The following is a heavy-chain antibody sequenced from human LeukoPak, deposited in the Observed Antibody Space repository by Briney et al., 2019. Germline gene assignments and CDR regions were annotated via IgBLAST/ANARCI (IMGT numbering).Heavy chain of an antibody. CDR2: INHSKNT. Sequence: SETLSLTCAVYGGSSSGHYWSWIRQPPGKGLEWIGEINHSKNTNYNPSLKSRVTISVDTSKNQFSLKLSSVTAADTAVYYCARGRDRGPDSSGIWGLKGTSYMDVWAKGTTVTVSS. D-gene: IGHD3-22*01. V-gene: IGHV4-34*01. CDR3: ARGRDRGPDSSGIWGLKGTSYMDV. J-gene: IGHJ6*03. CDR1: GGSSSGHY.